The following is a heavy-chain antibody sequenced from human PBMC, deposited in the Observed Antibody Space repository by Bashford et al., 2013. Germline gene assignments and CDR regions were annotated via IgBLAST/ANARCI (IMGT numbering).Heavy chain of an antibody. CDR1: GDTFSGYV. J-gene: IGHJ5*02. D-gene: IGHD1-1*01. Sequence: SVKVSCKASGDTFSGYVFSWVRQVPGQGLEWMGGIMPMLGKANYAQKFQGRVTITADRSTTTTYMELSSLTYEDTAVYYCARDFRLTNWNDESWFDPWGQGTLVTVSS. V-gene: IGHV1-69*06. CDR2: IMPMLGKA. CDR3: ARDFRLTNWNDESWFDP.